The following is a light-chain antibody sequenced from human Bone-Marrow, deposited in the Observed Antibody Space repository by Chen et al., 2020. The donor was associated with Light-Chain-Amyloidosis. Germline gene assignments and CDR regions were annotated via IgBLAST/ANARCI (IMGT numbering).Light chain of an antibody. CDR3: QVWDGLLDHVV. CDR1: KIGSKS. Sequence: SYVLTQPPSVSVAPGETATLTCGGNKIGSKSVHWYHQKPGQAPVLVVYYDTERPSGIPVRFSGSNSGNTATLTISRVEAGDEADYYCQVWDGLLDHVVFGGGTRLTVL. J-gene: IGLJ2*01. V-gene: IGLV3-21*04. CDR2: YDT.